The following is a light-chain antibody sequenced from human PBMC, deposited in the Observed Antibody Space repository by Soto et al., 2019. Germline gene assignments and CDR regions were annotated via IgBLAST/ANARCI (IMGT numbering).Light chain of an antibody. Sequence: EIVMTQSPATLCVSPGEGATLXCRASQSICSDLDWLQHKACEAPRHLIYGASNRDTGITERFSGSGCGKDFILTISRLEPEDFAVYYCQQYGSSGTFGQGTKVDIK. CDR3: QQYGSSGT. CDR2: GAS. CDR1: QSICSD. V-gene: IGKV3-20*01. J-gene: IGKJ1*01.